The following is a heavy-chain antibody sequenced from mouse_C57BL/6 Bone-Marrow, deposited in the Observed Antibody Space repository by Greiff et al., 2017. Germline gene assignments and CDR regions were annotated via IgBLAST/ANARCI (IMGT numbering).Heavy chain of an antibody. V-gene: IGHV5-9-1*02. J-gene: IGHJ4*01. CDR2: ISSGGDYI. CDR3: RSALYYGYDGYAMDY. Sequence: EVQVEESGEGLVKPGGSLKLSCAASGFTFSSYAMSWVRQTPEKRVEWVAYISSGGDYIYYADTVKGRFTISRDNARNTLDLQMRSLKSEDTAMYYCRSALYYGYDGYAMDYWGQGTSVTVSA. CDR1: GFTFSSYA. D-gene: IGHD2-2*01.